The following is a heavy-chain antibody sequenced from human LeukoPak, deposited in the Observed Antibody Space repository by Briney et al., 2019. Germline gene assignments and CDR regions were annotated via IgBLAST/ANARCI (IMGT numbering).Heavy chain of an antibody. CDR3: TRVVFPGITAGGPDDAFDI. CDR1: GFSFSVSA. J-gene: IGHJ3*02. CDR2: IRSKADNYAT. D-gene: IGHD6-13*01. Sequence: PGGSLTLSCAASGDAASGFSFSVSAIHWVRQASGKGLEWVGRIRSKADNYATAYAPSVKGRFSFSRDDSKNTAYLQMNSLKSEDSAVYYCTRVVFPGITAGGPDDAFDIWGQGTTVTVSS. V-gene: IGHV3-73*01.